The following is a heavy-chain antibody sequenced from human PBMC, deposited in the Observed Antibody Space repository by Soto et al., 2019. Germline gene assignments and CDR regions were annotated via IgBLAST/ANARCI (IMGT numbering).Heavy chain of an antibody. CDR1: GFTFSSYA. Sequence: GSLRLSCAASGFTFSSYAMSWVRQAPGKGLEWVSAISGSGGSTYYADSVKGRFTISRDNSKNTLYLQMNSLRAEDTAVYYCATSAWELNGSYYYYGMDVWGQGTTVTVS. CDR3: ATSAWELNGSYYYYGMDV. CDR2: ISGSGGST. J-gene: IGHJ6*02. V-gene: IGHV3-23*01. D-gene: IGHD1-26*01.